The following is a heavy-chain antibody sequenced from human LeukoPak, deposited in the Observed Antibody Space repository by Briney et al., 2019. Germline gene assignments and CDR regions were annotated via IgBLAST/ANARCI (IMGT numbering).Heavy chain of an antibody. D-gene: IGHD6-13*01. Sequence: PGGSLRLSCAASGFTFSSYWMSWVRQAPGKGLEWVAYIKQDGSEKYYVDSVKGRFTISRDNAKNTLYLQMNSLRAEDTAVYCCARDLPRYRIAARRLADDDAFDIWGQGTMVTVSS. J-gene: IGHJ3*02. V-gene: IGHV3-7*01. CDR1: GFTFSSYW. CDR3: ARDLPRYRIAARRLADDDAFDI. CDR2: IKQDGSEK.